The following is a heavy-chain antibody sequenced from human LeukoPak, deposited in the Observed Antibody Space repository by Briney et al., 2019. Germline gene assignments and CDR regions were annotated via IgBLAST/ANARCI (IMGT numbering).Heavy chain of an antibody. D-gene: IGHD3-22*01. Sequence: SQTLSLTCTVSGGSISSGGYYWSWIRQHPGKGLEWIGYVYYSGSTYYNPSLKSRVTISADTSKNQFSLKLSSVTDADTAVYYCAREWNYYDSSGYPGSIDYWGQGTLVTVSS. V-gene: IGHV4-31*03. CDR3: AREWNYYDSSGYPGSIDY. J-gene: IGHJ4*02. CDR1: GGSISSGGYY. CDR2: VYYSGST.